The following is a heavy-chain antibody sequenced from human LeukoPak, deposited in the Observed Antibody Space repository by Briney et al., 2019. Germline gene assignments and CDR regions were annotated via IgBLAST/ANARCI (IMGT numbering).Heavy chain of an antibody. CDR3: AREFVLMVYARGSYGMDV. CDR2: INPNSGGT. D-gene: IGHD2-8*01. J-gene: IGHJ6*02. Sequence: ASVKVSCKASGYTLTGYYMHWVRQAPGQGLEWMGWINPNSGGTNYAQKFQGRVTMTRDTSISTAYMELSRLRSDDTAVYYCAREFVLMVYARGSYGMDVWGQGTTVTVSS. CDR1: GYTLTGYY. V-gene: IGHV1-2*02.